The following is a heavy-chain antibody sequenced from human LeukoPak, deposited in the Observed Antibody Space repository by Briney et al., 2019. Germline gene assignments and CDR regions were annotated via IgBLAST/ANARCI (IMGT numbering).Heavy chain of an antibody. CDR3: AREFWFANAPGSWLDP. V-gene: IGHV4-30-2*01. CDR2: IFHTGST. CDR1: GDSISSGAYS. D-gene: IGHD3-10*01. Sequence: SETLSLTCVVPGDSISSGAYSWSWIRQPPGKGLEWIGYIFHTGSTFYNPSLKSRVTISVDNSKNQFSLRLSSVTAADTAVYYCAREFWFANAPGSWLDPWGQGTLVTVSS. J-gene: IGHJ5*02.